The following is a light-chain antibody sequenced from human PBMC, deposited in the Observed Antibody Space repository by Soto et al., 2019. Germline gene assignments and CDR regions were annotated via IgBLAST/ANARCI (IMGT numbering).Light chain of an antibody. CDR1: SSDVGGYNY. CDR2: DVD. Sequence: SVLTQPASVSVSPAQSITISCTGTSSDVGGYNYVSWYQQYPGKAPKVVIYDVDNRPSGVSHRFSGSKSGNTASLTISGLQAEDEADYYCSSYTSSSTRVFGTGTKVTVL. CDR3: SSYTSSSTRV. J-gene: IGLJ1*01. V-gene: IGLV2-14*03.